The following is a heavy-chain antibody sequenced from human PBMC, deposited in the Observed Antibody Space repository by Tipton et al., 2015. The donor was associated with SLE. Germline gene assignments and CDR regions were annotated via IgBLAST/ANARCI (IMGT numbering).Heavy chain of an antibody. Sequence: TLSLTCTVSGGSISNYYWSWIRQPPGKGLEWIGYMYDSGSTTYNPSLKSRVTISVDASKNQFSLKLSSVTAADTSVYYCARGKDYDFWSGYYRRDASDIWGQGTMVTVSS. CDR3: ARGKDYDFWSGYYRRDASDI. V-gene: IGHV4-59*12. CDR1: GGSISNYY. D-gene: IGHD3-3*01. CDR2: MYDSGST. J-gene: IGHJ3*02.